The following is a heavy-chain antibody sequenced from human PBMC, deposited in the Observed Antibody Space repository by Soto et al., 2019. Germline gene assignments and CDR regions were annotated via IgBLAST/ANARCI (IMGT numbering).Heavy chain of an antibody. CDR1: GYTFTSYG. V-gene: IGHV1-2*04. Sequence: ASVKVSCKASGYTFTSYGISWVRQAPGQGLEWMGWVDPNGGGSNSAQKFQGSATMTWDTSITTAYLDLTRLTTNDTATYFCATWVDYGDFEGFDFWGQGTLVTVSS. D-gene: IGHD4-17*01. J-gene: IGHJ4*02. CDR2: VDPNGGGS. CDR3: ATWVDYGDFEGFDF.